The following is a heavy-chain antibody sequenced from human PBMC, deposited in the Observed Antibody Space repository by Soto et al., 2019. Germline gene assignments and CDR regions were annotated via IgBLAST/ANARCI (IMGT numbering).Heavy chain of an antibody. V-gene: IGHV4-34*01. Sequence: PSETLSLTCAVYGGSFSVYYWSWIRQPPGKGLEWIGEINHSGSTNYNPSLKSRVTISVDTSKNQFSLKLSSVTAADTAVYYCARDSSSWYIDYWGQGTLVTVSS. D-gene: IGHD6-13*01. CDR2: INHSGST. J-gene: IGHJ4*02. CDR1: GGSFSVYY. CDR3: ARDSSSWYIDY.